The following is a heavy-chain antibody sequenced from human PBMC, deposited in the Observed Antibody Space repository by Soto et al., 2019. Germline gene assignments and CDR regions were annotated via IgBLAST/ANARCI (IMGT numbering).Heavy chain of an antibody. Sequence: GGSLRLSCAASGFTFSSYAMHWVRQAPGKGLEWVAVISYDGSNKYYADSVKGRFTISRDNSKNTLYLQMNSLRAEDTAVYYCASDRLCGYPSCYYGMDVWGQGTTVTVSS. J-gene: IGHJ6*02. V-gene: IGHV3-30-3*01. CDR3: ASDRLCGYPSCYYGMDV. CDR1: GFTFSSYA. CDR2: ISYDGSNK. D-gene: IGHD3-22*01.